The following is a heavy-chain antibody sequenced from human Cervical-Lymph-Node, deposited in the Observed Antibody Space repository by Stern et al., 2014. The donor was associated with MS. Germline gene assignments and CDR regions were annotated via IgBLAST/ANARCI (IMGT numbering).Heavy chain of an antibody. V-gene: IGHV1-18*04. CDR3: ARDPLYYDILTGYYEVNWFDP. CDR2: ISAYNGNT. Sequence: VQLVQSVAEVKKPGASVKVSCKASGYTFTSYGISWVRQAPGQGLEWMGWISAYNGNTNHAQKLQGRVTMTTDTSTSTAYMELRSLRSDDTAVYYCARDPLYYDILTGYYEVNWFDPWGQGTLVTVSS. D-gene: IGHD3-9*01. CDR1: GYTFTSYG. J-gene: IGHJ5*02.